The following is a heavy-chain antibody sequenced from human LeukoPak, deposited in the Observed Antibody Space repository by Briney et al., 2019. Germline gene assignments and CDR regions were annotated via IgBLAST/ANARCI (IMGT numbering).Heavy chain of an antibody. V-gene: IGHV1-69*06. CDR1: GGTFSSYA. J-gene: IGHJ4*02. Sequence: GASVKVSCKASGGTFSSYAISWVRQAPGQGLEWMGGIIPIFGTANYAQKFQGRVTITADKSTSTAYMELSSLRSEDTAVYYCARDKAPYSSSPLDYWGQGTLVTVSP. CDR2: IIPIFGTA. CDR3: ARDKAPYSSSPLDY. D-gene: IGHD6-13*01.